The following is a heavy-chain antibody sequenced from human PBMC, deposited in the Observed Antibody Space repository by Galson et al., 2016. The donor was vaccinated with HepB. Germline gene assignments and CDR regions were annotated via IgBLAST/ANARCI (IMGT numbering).Heavy chain of an antibody. CDR1: GFTFSNYA. CDR2: ISYDGSKK. CDR3: ARRYSSQLYDYYAMDV. Sequence: SLRLSCAASGFTFSNYAMNWVRQAPGKGLEWVAVISYDGSKKYYADSVKGRFTISRDNAKKTLYVQMNSLRAEDTAVYYCARRYSSQLYDYYAMDVWGQGTTVTVSS. V-gene: IGHV3-30*04. J-gene: IGHJ6*02. D-gene: IGHD6-13*01.